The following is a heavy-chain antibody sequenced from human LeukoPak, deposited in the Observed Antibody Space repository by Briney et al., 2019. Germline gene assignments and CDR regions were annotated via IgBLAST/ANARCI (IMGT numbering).Heavy chain of an antibody. CDR3: ARLPAYDYIWGSYRYTGEPSTCFDY. J-gene: IGHJ4*02. Sequence: SVKVSCKASGGTFSSYAISWVRQAPGQGLEWMGGIIPIFGTANYAQKFQGRVTITADKSTSTAYMELSSLRSEDTAVYYCARLPAYDYIWGSYRYTGEPSTCFDYWGQGTLVTVSS. D-gene: IGHD3-16*02. V-gene: IGHV1-69*06. CDR2: IIPIFGTA. CDR1: GGTFSSYA.